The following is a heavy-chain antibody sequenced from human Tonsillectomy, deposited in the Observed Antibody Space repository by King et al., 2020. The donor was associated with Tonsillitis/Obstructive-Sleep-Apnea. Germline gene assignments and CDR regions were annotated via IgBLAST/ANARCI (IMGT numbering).Heavy chain of an antibody. V-gene: IGHV4-31*03. CDR3: ARDSCSSTSCYFDS. CDR1: GGSISSGGSY. D-gene: IGHD2-2*01. Sequence: VQLQESGPGLVKPSQTLSLTCTVSGGSISSGGSYWSWIRQHPGQGLEWIGYIYYSGSTYYNPSLKSRVTISVDTSKKQFSPNLSSVTAADTAVYYCARDSCSSTSCYFDSWGQGTLVTVSS. CDR2: IYYSGST. J-gene: IGHJ4*02.